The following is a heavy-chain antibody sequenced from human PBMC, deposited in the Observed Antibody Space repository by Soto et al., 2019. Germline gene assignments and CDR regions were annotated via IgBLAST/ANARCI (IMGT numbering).Heavy chain of an antibody. Sequence: PGGSLRLSCAASGFTFSSYSMDWVRQAPGKXLEWVSSISSSSSYIYYADSVKGRFTISRDNAKNSLYLQMNSLRAEDTAVHYCASLRGGYSYVMNYYYYNAIDVWDPGTTVTVSS. J-gene: IGHJ6*02. V-gene: IGHV3-21*01. CDR3: ASLRGGYSYVMNYYYYNAIDV. CDR2: ISSSSSYI. CDR1: GFTFSSYS. D-gene: IGHD5-18*01.